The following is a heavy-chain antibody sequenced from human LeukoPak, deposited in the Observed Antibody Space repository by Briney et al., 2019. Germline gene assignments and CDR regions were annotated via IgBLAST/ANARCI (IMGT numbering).Heavy chain of an antibody. Sequence: GGSLRLSCAVSGFSVSGYWMTWVRQAPGKGLEWVANIKQDGSEKNYVDSVKGRFTISGDNAENSLFLQMNSLRVEDTAVYYCGREWQGGIAAAGTRIEGDYWGQGTLVAVSS. V-gene: IGHV3-7*01. J-gene: IGHJ4*02. CDR3: GREWQGGIAAAGTRIEGDY. D-gene: IGHD6-13*01. CDR2: IKQDGSEK. CDR1: GFSVSGYW.